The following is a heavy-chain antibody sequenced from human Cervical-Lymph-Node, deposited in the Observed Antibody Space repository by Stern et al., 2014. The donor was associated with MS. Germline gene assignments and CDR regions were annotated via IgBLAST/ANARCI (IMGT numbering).Heavy chain of an antibody. V-gene: IGHV1-2*02. CDR1: GYIFTGYS. J-gene: IGHJ4*02. D-gene: IGHD1-26*01. CDR2: ITPDSGDK. Sequence: QVQLVQSGAEVRKPGASVKLACQASGYIFTGYSINWVRQAPGQGLEWMGWITPDSGDKKYSQKFQDRVTLTRDTSIDTVYMEVSRLRSDDTAVYFCAGGAHLGATDFDYGGQGTLVTVSS. CDR3: AGGAHLGATDFDY.